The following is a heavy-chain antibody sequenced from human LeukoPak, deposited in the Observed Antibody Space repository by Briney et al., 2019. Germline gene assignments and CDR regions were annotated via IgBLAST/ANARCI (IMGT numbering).Heavy chain of an antibody. D-gene: IGHD1-1*01. CDR1: GFTFSNFA. J-gene: IGHJ4*02. Sequence: GGSLRLSCAASGFTFSNFAMSWVRQAPGKGLQWVSAISDSGGGTFYADSVKGRFTISRDNSKNTLYLQMNSLRAEDTAVYYCARAGYSDDDWGQGILVTVSS. CDR3: ARAGYSDDD. CDR2: ISDSGGGT. V-gene: IGHV3-23*01.